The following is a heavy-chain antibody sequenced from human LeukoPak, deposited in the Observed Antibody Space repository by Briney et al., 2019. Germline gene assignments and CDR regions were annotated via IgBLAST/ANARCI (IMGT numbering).Heavy chain of an antibody. D-gene: IGHD2-2*01. CDR2: ISAYNGNT. CDR3: ARIVSAAQMDCYHQ. CDR1: RYTFTSYG. V-gene: IGHV1-18*01. J-gene: IGHJ4*02. Sequence: ASVKVSCKASRYTFTSYGISWVRQAPGQGLEWMGWISAYNGNTNYAQKLQGRVTMTTDTSTSSAYMELRSLRSDDTAVYYCARIVSAAQMDCYHQWSKGTLVTVSS.